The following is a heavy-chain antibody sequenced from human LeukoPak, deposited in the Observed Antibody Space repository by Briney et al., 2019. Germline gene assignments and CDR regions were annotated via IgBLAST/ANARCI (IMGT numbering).Heavy chain of an antibody. J-gene: IGHJ4*02. V-gene: IGHV3-23*01. CDR1: GFTFSSYA. CDR2: ISGSGGST. Sequence: GGSLRLSCAASGFTFSSYAMSWVRQAPGKGLEWVSVISGSGGSTYYADSVKGRFTISRDNSKNTLYLQMNSLRAEDTAVYYCAKDSKSGSYSDYWGQGTLVTVSS. D-gene: IGHD1-26*01. CDR3: AKDSKSGSYSDY.